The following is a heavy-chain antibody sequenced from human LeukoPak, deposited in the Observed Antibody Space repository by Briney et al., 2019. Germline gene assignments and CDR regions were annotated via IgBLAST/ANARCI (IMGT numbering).Heavy chain of an antibody. CDR1: GGSISSYY. J-gene: IGHJ4*02. CDR3: ARVRYRLREKYYFDY. CDR2: IYYSGST. Sequence: SETLSLTCTVSGGSISSYYWSWIRQPPGKGLEWIGYIYYSGSTNYNPPLKSRVTISVDTSKNQFSLKLSSVTAADTAVYYCARVRYRLREKYYFDYWGQGTLVTVSS. V-gene: IGHV4-59*01. D-gene: IGHD5-12*01.